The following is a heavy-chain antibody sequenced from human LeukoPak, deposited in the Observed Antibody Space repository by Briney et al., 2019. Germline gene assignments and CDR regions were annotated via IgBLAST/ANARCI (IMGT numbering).Heavy chain of an antibody. CDR1: GGTFTIYA. Sequence: ASVTVSCTASGGTFTIYAISWVRQAPGQGLEWMGGIIPIFGTANYAQKFQGRVTITADESTSTAYMELSSLRSEDTAVYYCARNGLYQKHSFDYWGQGTLVTVSS. CDR3: ARNGLYQKHSFDY. D-gene: IGHD3-16*02. J-gene: IGHJ4*02. V-gene: IGHV1-69*13. CDR2: IIPIFGTA.